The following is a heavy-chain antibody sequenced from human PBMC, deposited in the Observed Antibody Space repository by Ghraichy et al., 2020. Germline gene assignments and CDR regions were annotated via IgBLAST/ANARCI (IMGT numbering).Heavy chain of an antibody. CDR2: ISGDGDNT. Sequence: GGSLRLSCTASGHTLAEFAMHRVRHVLGQGMEWVSVISGDGDNTYYTDSVKGRFIISRDNSNNSLYLQMSSLRTEDTALYYCAKDRRGTGTTLAWGQGTLVTVSS. D-gene: IGHD1-7*01. CDR1: GHTLAEFA. V-gene: IGHV3-43*02. J-gene: IGHJ5*02. CDR3: AKDRRGTGTTLA.